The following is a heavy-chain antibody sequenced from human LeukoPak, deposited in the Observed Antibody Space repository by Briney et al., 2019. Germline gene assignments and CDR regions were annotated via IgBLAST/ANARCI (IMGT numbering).Heavy chain of an antibody. V-gene: IGHV3-7*01. D-gene: IGHD3-10*01. CDR2: IKQDGSEK. CDR1: GFTFSSNA. J-gene: IGHJ5*02. CDR3: ARPLLYSHASETYFWFDP. Sequence: GGSLRLSCAASGFTFSSNAMTWVRQAPGKGLEWVASIKQDGSEKYYVDSVKGRFTISRDNAENSLYLQMNSLRADDTAFYYCARPLLYSHASETYFWFDPWGQGTMVTVSS.